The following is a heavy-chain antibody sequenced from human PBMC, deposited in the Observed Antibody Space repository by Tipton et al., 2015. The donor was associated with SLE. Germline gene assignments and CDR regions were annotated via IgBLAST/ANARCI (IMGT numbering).Heavy chain of an antibody. CDR2: IYYSGST. J-gene: IGHJ6*04. Sequence: TLSLTCTVSGGSISSYYWSWIRQPPGKGLEWIGYIYYSGSTNYNPSLKSRVTISVDTSKNQFSLKLTSVTAADTAVYYCARGLYYYYGMDVWGKGTTVTVSS. CDR1: GGSISSYY. CDR3: ARGLYYYYGMDV. V-gene: IGHV4-59*01.